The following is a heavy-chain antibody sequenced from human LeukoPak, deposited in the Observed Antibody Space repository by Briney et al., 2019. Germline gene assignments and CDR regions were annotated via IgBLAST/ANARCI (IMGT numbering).Heavy chain of an antibody. J-gene: IGHJ4*02. V-gene: IGHV3-15*01. Sequence: GGSLSLSCAVSEFPFSKAWMSWVRQAPGKGLEWVGRIKSKTDGGTTDYAAPVKGRFTISRDDSKNTLYLQMNSLKTEDTAVYYCTSVGFGPYYFDNWGQGTLVTVSS. CDR3: TSVGFGPYYFDN. CDR1: EFPFSKAW. CDR2: IKSKTDGGTT. D-gene: IGHD3-10*01.